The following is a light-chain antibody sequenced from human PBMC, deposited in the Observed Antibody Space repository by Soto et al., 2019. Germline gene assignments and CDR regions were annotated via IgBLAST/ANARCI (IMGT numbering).Light chain of an antibody. Sequence: QAVVTQEPSLTVSPGGTVTLTCASNTGAVTSGYYPNWFQQKPGQTPRVLIYSTSNRHFWTPARFSGSLLGGKAALTLSGVQPEDEADYYCLLFYAVASVFGGGTQLTVL. CDR2: STS. V-gene: IGLV7-43*01. CDR3: LLFYAVASV. J-gene: IGLJ3*02. CDR1: TGAVTSGYY.